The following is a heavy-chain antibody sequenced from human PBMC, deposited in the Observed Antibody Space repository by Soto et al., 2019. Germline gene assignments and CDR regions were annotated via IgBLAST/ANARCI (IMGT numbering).Heavy chain of an antibody. CDR3: ARGGLYSSSWYYYYYYYGMDV. J-gene: IGHJ6*02. CDR2: IIPILGIA. Sequence: QVQLVQSGAEVKKPGSSVKVSCKASGGTFSSYTISWVRQAPGQGLEWMGRIIPILGIANYAQKFQGRVTSTADKSTSTAYMELSSLRSEDTAVYYCARGGLYSSSWYYYYYYYGMDVWGQGTTVTVSS. V-gene: IGHV1-69*02. CDR1: GGTFSSYT. D-gene: IGHD6-13*01.